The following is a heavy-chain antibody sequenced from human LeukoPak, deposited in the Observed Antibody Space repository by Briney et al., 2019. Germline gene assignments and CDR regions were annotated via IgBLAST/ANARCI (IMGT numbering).Heavy chain of an antibody. CDR1: RYTFTNFG. D-gene: IGHD5-24*01. CDR2: LSPYNGNT. Sequence: ASVKVSCKASRYTFTNFGISWVRQAPGQGLEWMGWLSPYNGNTNYAQKFQGRVTVTRDTSTSTVYMQLSSLRSEDTAVYYCARGGEGRDGYNFPYFDYWGQGTLVTVSS. CDR3: ARGGEGRDGYNFPYFDY. V-gene: IGHV1-18*01. J-gene: IGHJ4*02.